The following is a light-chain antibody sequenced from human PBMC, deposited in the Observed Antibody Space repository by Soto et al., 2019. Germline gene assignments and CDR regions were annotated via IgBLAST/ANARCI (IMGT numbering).Light chain of an antibody. CDR3: QSYVGSQILV. J-gene: IGLJ2*01. CDR2: EVS. V-gene: IGLV2-8*01. CDR1: SSNIGAYKD. Sequence: QSVLTQPPSASGSPGQSVTISCTGTSSNIGAYKDVYWYQQYPGTAPKLMIYEVSKRPSGVPDRFSGSKSGNTASLTVSGLQAEDEADYYCQSYVGSQILVFGGGTKVTVL.